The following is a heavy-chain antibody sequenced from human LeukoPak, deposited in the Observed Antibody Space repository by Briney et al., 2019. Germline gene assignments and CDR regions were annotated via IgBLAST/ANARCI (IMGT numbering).Heavy chain of an antibody. CDR1: GGSISSYY. CDR3: ARDGKAVAGIDY. D-gene: IGHD6-19*01. Sequence: SETLSLTCTVSGGSISSYYWSWIRQPPGKGLEWIGYIYYSGSTNYNPSLKSRVTISVDTSKNQFSLKLSSVTAADTAVYYCARDGKAVAGIDYWGQGTLVTVSS. V-gene: IGHV4-59*01. CDR2: IYYSGST. J-gene: IGHJ4*02.